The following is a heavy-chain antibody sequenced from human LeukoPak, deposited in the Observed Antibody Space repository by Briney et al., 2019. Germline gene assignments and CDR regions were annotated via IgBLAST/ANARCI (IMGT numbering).Heavy chain of an antibody. Sequence: GGSLRLSCAASGFTVSSNYMSWVRQAPGKGLEWVSVIYSGGSTYYADSVKGRFTISRDNSKNTLYLQMNSLRAEDTAVYYCARDHTDPYCSGGSCYFDYGGQGTLVTVSS. CDR2: IYSGGST. D-gene: IGHD2-15*01. J-gene: IGHJ4*02. V-gene: IGHV3-53*01. CDR3: ARDHTDPYCSGGSCYFDY. CDR1: GFTVSSNY.